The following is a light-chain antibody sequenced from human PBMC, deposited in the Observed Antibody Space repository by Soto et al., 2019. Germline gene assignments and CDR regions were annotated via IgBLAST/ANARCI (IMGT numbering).Light chain of an antibody. CDR2: KAS. J-gene: IGKJ1*01. Sequence: DIQMTQSPPTLSASAGARVTITCRASESISSWLAWYQQKPGKAPKLLMYKASSLESGVPSRFSGSGSGTEFTLTISSLQPDDFATYYCQQYNSYSWTFGQGTKVDI. CDR3: QQYNSYSWT. V-gene: IGKV1-5*03. CDR1: ESISSW.